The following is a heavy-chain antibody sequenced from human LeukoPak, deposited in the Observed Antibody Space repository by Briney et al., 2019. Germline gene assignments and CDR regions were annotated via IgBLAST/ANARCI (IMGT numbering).Heavy chain of an antibody. CDR1: GYTFTNYD. J-gene: IGHJ4*02. CDR2: MNPHSGNT. CDR3: AKSGLNRFDY. V-gene: IGHV1-8*01. Sequence: ASVKVSCKASGYTFTNYDINWVRQAPGQGLEWMGWMNPHSGNTGYAQTFRGRVTMTRDTSINTSYMEMSSLRAEDTAVYYCAKSGLNRFDYWGQGTLVTVSS. D-gene: IGHD2-15*01.